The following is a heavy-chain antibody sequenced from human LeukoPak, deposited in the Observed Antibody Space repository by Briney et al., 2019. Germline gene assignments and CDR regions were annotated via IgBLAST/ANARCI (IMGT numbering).Heavy chain of an antibody. CDR1: GYTFTSYG. CDR3: ARNYDSSGYFSEFDAFDI. J-gene: IGHJ3*02. Sequence: ASVKVSCKASGYTFTSYGISWVRQAPGQGLEWMGWISAYNGNTNYAQKLQGRVTMTTDTSTSTAYMELRSLRSDDTAVYYCARNYDSSGYFSEFDAFDIWGQGTMVTVSS. CDR2: ISAYNGNT. D-gene: IGHD3-22*01. V-gene: IGHV1-18*01.